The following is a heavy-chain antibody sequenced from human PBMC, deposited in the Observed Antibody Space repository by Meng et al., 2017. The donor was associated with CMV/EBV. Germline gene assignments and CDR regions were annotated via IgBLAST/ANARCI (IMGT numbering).Heavy chain of an antibody. V-gene: IGHV3-21*01. J-gene: IGHJ6*02. D-gene: IGHD6-13*01. CDR2: ISSSSSYI. Sequence: GESLKISCAASGFTFSSYSMNWVRQAPGKGLEWVSSISSSSSYIYYADSAKGRFTISRDNAKNSLYLQMNSLRAEDTAVYYCAREVIAAAGISYYYYYDMDVWGQGTTVTVSS. CDR3: AREVIAAAGISYYYYYDMDV. CDR1: GFTFSSYS.